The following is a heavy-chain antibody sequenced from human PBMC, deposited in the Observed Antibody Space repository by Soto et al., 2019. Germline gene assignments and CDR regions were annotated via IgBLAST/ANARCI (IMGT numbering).Heavy chain of an antibody. J-gene: IGHJ6*02. Sequence: GESLKISCAASGFTFSSYGMHWVRQAPGKGLEWVAVIWYDGSNKYYADSVKGRFTISRDNSKNTLYLQMNSLRAEDTAVYYCARDGRAQIYSSVYPLDYYYGMDVWGQGTTVTVSS. CDR1: GFTFSSYG. V-gene: IGHV3-33*01. CDR3: ARDGRAQIYSSVYPLDYYYGMDV. CDR2: IWYDGSNK. D-gene: IGHD3-22*01.